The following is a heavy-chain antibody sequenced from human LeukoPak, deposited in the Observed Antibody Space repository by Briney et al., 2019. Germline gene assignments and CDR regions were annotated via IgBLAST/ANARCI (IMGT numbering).Heavy chain of an antibody. CDR2: IYYSGST. D-gene: IGHD4-17*01. Sequence: PSETLSLTCTVSGVSSSSYYWSWIRQPPGKGLEWIGYIYYSGSTNYNPSLKSRVTMSVDTSKNQFSLKLSSVTAADTAVYYCARDPNDYGDGYFDYWGQGTLVTVSS. CDR3: ARDPNDYGDGYFDY. V-gene: IGHV4-59*01. J-gene: IGHJ4*02. CDR1: GVSSSSYY.